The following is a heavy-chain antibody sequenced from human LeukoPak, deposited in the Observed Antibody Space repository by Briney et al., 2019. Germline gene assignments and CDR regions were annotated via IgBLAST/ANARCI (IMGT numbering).Heavy chain of an antibody. V-gene: IGHV3-23*01. CDR3: AKRRVGAEEAFDT. CDR1: GFTFSSYG. Sequence: GGSLRLSCAASGFTFSSYGMSWVRQAPGKGLEWVSAISGSGGSTYYADSVKGRFTISRDNSKNTLYLQMNSLRAEDTAVYYCAKRRVGAEEAFDTWGQGTMVTVSS. CDR2: ISGSGGST. J-gene: IGHJ3*02. D-gene: IGHD1-26*01.